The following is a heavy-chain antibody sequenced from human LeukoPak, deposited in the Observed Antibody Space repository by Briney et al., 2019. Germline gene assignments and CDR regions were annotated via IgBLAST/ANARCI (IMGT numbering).Heavy chain of an antibody. CDR2: IYSGGST. CDR1: GFTVSSNY. V-gene: IGHV3-66*01. D-gene: IGHD3-10*01. J-gene: IGHJ4*02. Sequence: GGSLRLSCAASGFTVSSNYMSWVRQAPGKGLEWVSVIYSGGSTYYADSVKGRFTISRDNSKNTLYLQMNSLRAEDTAVYYCAREKSGVRGALILDWGQGTLVTVSS. CDR3: AREKSGVRGALILD.